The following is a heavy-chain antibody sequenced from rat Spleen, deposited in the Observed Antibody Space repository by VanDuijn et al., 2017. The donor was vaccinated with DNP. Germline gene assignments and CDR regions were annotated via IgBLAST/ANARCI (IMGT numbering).Heavy chain of an antibody. D-gene: IGHD1-11*01. V-gene: IGHV4-2*01. Sequence: EVKLVESGGGLVQPGRSLKLSCAASGFNFNDYWMGWVRQAPGKGLEWIGQINKDSSTITYIPSLKDKFTISRDNAQNTLYLQMTKLGSEDTALYYCAKGPDYGGYSDYFDNWGQGVMVTVSS. CDR2: INKDSSTI. CDR3: AKGPDYGGYSDYFDN. J-gene: IGHJ2*01. CDR1: GFNFNDYW.